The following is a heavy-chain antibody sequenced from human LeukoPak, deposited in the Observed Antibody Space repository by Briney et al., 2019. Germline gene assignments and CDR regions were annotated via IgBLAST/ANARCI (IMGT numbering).Heavy chain of an antibody. CDR1: GFTFSSYG. Sequence: GGSLRLSCAASGFTFSSYGMRWVRQAPGKGLEWVSSVSTSSSYIYYADSVKGRLTISRDNSKNTLYLQMNSLRAEDTAVYYCAKKGVVVTIRREKWGQGTLVTVSS. D-gene: IGHD3-22*01. J-gene: IGHJ4*02. CDR3: AKKGVVVTIRREK. V-gene: IGHV3-21*04. CDR2: VSTSSSYI.